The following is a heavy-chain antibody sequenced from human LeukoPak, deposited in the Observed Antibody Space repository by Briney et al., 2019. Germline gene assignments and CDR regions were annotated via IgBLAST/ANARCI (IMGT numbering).Heavy chain of an antibody. J-gene: IGHJ5*02. V-gene: IGHV3-30*02. D-gene: IGHD3-3*01. Sequence: GGSLRLSCAASGFTFSSYGMHWVRQAPGKGLEWVAFIRYDGSNKYYADSVKGRFTISRDNSKNTLYLQMNSLRAEDTAVYYCARVLVASRYDFWSGSGWFDPWGQGTLVTVSS. CDR3: ARVLVASRYDFWSGSGWFDP. CDR2: IRYDGSNK. CDR1: GFTFSSYG.